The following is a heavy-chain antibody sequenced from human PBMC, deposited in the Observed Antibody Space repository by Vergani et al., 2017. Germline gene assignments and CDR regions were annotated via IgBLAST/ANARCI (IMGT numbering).Heavy chain of an antibody. CDR2: ISYDGSNN. J-gene: IGHJ4*02. D-gene: IGHD6-13*01. CDR3: AKDPGDSSSWCDY. V-gene: IGHV3-30*18. Sequence: QVQLVESGGGVVQPGRSLRLSCAASGFTFSSYGMHWVRQAPGKGLEWVAVISYDGSNNYYADSVKGRFTISRDNSKNTLYLQMNSLRAEDTAVYYCAKDPGDSSSWCDYWGQGTLVTVSS. CDR1: GFTFSSYG.